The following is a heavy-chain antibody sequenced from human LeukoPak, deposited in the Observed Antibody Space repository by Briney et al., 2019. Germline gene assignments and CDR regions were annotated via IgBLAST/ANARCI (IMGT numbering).Heavy chain of an antibody. CDR1: GFTFSSYA. CDR3: ARDRGDFWSGYSDY. CDR2: ISGSGGST. J-gene: IGHJ4*02. Sequence: GGSLRLSCAASGFTFSSYAMSWVRQAPGKGLEWVSAISGSGGSTYYADSVKGRFTISRDNAKNLLYLQMNSLRAEDTAVYYCARDRGDFWSGYSDYWGQGTLVTVSS. D-gene: IGHD3-3*01. V-gene: IGHV3-23*01.